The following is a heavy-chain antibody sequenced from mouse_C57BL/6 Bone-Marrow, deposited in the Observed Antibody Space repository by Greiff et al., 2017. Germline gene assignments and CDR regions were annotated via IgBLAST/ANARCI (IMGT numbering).Heavy chain of an antibody. D-gene: IGHD1-1*01. Sequence: EVQLQQSGPELVKPGASVKMSCKASGYTFTDYNMHWVKQSHGKSLEWIGYINPNNGGTSYNQKFKGKATLTVNKSSHTAYLELRCLTSEDSAVYYCARLHYGSSDGYWGQGTTLTVSS. CDR3: ARLHYGSSDGY. J-gene: IGHJ2*01. CDR2: INPNNGGT. V-gene: IGHV1-22*01. CDR1: GYTFTDYN.